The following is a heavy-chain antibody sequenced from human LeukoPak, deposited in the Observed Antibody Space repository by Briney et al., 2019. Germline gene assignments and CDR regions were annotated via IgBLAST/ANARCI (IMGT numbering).Heavy chain of an antibody. V-gene: IGHV1-3*04. D-gene: IGHD6-6*01. J-gene: IGHJ6*03. CDR2: IKIANGET. CDR3: ARVKQLVRYYYYYYMDV. CDR1: GYRFTSNP. Sequence: GASVKVSCKTSGYRFTSNPIHWLRQAPGQRPEWMGWIKIANGETKYSQALQGRLTITEDTSTNTVDMELSSLRFDDTAVYYCARVKQLVRYYYYYYMDVWGKGTTVTVSS.